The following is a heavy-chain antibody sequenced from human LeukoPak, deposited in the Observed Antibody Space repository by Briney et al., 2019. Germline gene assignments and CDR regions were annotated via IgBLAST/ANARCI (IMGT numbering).Heavy chain of an antibody. Sequence: GGSLRLSCAASGFTFSSYSMNWVRQAPGKGLEWVSYISGSSSNIYYADSVEGRFTISRDNAKNSLYLQMNSLRAEDTAVYYCSTTTSSSWYRFDYWGQGTLVTVSS. CDR3: STTTSSSWYRFDY. D-gene: IGHD6-13*01. CDR2: ISGSSSNI. V-gene: IGHV3-48*04. CDR1: GFTFSSYS. J-gene: IGHJ4*02.